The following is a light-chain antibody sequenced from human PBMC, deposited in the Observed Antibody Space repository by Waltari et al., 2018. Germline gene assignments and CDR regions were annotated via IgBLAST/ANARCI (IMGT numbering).Light chain of an antibody. CDR3: QHYLRLPVS. Sequence: EIVLTQSPGTLSLSPGERATLSCRASQMVGRTLAWYQQRPGQAPRPHIYGASIRAADIPDRFAGRVSGTDFSLTINRLEPEDFAVYYCQHYLRLPVSFGQGTKVEIK. CDR1: QMVGRT. CDR2: GAS. V-gene: IGKV3-20*01. J-gene: IGKJ1*01.